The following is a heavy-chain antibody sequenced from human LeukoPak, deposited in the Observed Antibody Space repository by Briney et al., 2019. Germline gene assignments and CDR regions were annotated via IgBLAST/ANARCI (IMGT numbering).Heavy chain of an antibody. D-gene: IGHD3-22*01. CDR3: ASASYYDSSGYRSRPPGWLDP. CDR2: ISYDGSNK. J-gene: IGHJ5*02. CDR1: GFTFSSYA. V-gene: IGHV3-30-3*01. Sequence: GGSLRLSCAASGFTFSSYAMHWVRQAPGKGLEWVAVISYDGSNKYYADSVKGRFTISRDNSKNTLYLQMNSLRAEDTAVYYCASASYYDSSGYRSRPPGWLDPWGQGTLVTVSS.